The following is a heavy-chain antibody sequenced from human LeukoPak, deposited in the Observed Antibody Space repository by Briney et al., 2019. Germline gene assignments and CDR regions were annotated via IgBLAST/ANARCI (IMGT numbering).Heavy chain of an antibody. Sequence: SETLSLTCTVSAGSISNYYWSWLRQPPGKGLEWIGYIYYTGSTNYNPSLKSRVTISVDTSKNQFSLKLSSVTAADTAVYYCARVAPSNWNGSFDYWGQGNLVTVSS. CDR2: IYYTGST. J-gene: IGHJ4*02. CDR1: AGSISNYY. CDR3: ARVAPSNWNGSFDY. D-gene: IGHD1-1*01. V-gene: IGHV4-59*01.